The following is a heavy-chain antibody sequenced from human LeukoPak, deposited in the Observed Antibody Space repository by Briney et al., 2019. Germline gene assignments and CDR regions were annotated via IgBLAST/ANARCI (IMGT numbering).Heavy chain of an antibody. CDR3: ASQREYYYGSGSSYDASDI. CDR2: IYPGDSDT. V-gene: IGHV5-51*01. Sequence: PGESLKISCKGSGYSFTSYCIGWVRQMPGKGLEWMGIIYPGDSDTRYSPSFQGQVTISADKSISTAYLQWSSLKASDTAMYYCASQREYYYGSGSSYDASDIWGQGTMVTVSS. J-gene: IGHJ3*02. CDR1: GYSFTSYC. D-gene: IGHD3-10*01.